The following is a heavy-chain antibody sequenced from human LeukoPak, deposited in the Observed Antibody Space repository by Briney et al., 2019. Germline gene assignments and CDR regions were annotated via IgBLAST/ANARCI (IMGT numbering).Heavy chain of an antibody. V-gene: IGHV3-30*15. CDR3: ARGTFFRIGNER. Sequence: LGGSLRLSCAASGFTFSSYAMHWVRQAPGKGLEWVAVISYDGSNKYYADSVKGRFTISRDNSQNTLYLQMSRPRAEDTAVFYCARGTFFRIGNERWGQGTLVTVSS. CDR2: ISYDGSNK. J-gene: IGHJ4*02. D-gene: IGHD2/OR15-2a*01. CDR1: GFTFSSYA.